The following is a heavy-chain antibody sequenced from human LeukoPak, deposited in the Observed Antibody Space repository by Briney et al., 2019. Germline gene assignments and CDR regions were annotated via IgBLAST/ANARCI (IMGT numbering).Heavy chain of an antibody. J-gene: IGHJ4*02. CDR1: GFTFSSYA. CDR3: ASGSTTVTNLQAY. CDR2: ISYDGSNK. D-gene: IGHD4-17*01. Sequence: GGSLRLSCAASGFTFSSYAMHWVRQAPGKGLEWVAVISYDGSNKYYADSVKGRFTISRDNSKNTLYLQMNSLRAEDTAVYYCASGSTTVTNLQAYWGQGTLVTVSP. V-gene: IGHV3-30-3*01.